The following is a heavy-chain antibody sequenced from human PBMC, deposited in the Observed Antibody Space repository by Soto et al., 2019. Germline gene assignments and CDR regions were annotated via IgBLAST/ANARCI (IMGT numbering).Heavy chain of an antibody. CDR3: ASHIAAAGTGSYYYGMDV. Sequence: GESLKISCKGSGYSFTSYWIGWVRQMPGKGLEWMGIIYPGDSDTRYSPSFQGQVTISADQSISTAYLQWSSLKASETAMYYCASHIAAAGTGSYYYGMDVWGQGTTVTVSS. V-gene: IGHV5-51*01. CDR1: GYSFTSYW. D-gene: IGHD6-13*01. CDR2: IYPGDSDT. J-gene: IGHJ6*02.